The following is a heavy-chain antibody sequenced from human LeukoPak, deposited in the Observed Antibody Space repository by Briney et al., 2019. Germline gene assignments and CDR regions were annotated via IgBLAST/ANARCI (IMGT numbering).Heavy chain of an antibody. V-gene: IGHV3-30*04. J-gene: IGHJ4*02. CDR3: ATSTLILRLIFDY. D-gene: IGHD4-17*01. CDR1: GFTFSSYA. Sequence: GGSLRLSCAASGFTFSSYAMHWVRQAPGKGPEWVAVISYDGSNKYYADSVKGRFIISRDNSKNTLYLQMNSLRAEDTAVYYCATSTLILRLIFDYWGQGTLVTVSS. CDR2: ISYDGSNK.